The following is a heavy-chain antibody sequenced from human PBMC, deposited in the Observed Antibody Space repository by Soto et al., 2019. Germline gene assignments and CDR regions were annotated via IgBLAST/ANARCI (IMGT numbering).Heavy chain of an antibody. Sequence: ASLKVSCKASGYTFTSYYMHWVRQAPGQGLEWMGIINPSGGSTSYAQKFQGRVTMTRDTSTSTVYMELSSLRSEDTAVYYCARAARHPLYHYYYMDVWGKGTTVTVSS. CDR3: ARAARHPLYHYYYMDV. CDR2: INPSGGST. CDR1: GYTFTSYY. V-gene: IGHV1-46*03. D-gene: IGHD6-6*01. J-gene: IGHJ6*03.